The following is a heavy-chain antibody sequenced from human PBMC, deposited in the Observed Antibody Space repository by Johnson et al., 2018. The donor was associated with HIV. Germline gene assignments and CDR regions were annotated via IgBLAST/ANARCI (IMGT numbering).Heavy chain of an antibody. CDR1: GFTFSSYW. Sequence: VQLVESGGGLVQPGGSLRVSCAASGFTFSSYWMNWVRQAPGKGLEWVAKIKQDGSEKYYVDSVKGRFTISRDNAKNTLYLQMNSLRAEDTAVYYCAKGLLIAAAHDAFDIWGQGTMVTVSS. CDR2: IKQDGSEK. D-gene: IGHD6-13*01. J-gene: IGHJ3*02. V-gene: IGHV3-7*01. CDR3: AKGLLIAAAHDAFDI.